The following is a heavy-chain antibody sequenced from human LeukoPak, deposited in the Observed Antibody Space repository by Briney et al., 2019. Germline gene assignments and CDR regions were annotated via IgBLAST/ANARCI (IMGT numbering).Heavy chain of an antibody. CDR3: ARLGTYCSSTSCYNHDAFDI. J-gene: IGHJ3*02. CDR2: ISSSSSYI. CDR1: GFTFSSYS. V-gene: IGHV3-21*01. D-gene: IGHD2-2*02. Sequence: KPGGSLSLSCAASGFTFSSYSMNWVRPAPGKGLEWVSSISSSSSYIYYADSVKGRFTISRDNAKNSLYLQMNSLRAEDTAVYYCARLGTYCSSTSCYNHDAFDIWGQGTMVTVSS.